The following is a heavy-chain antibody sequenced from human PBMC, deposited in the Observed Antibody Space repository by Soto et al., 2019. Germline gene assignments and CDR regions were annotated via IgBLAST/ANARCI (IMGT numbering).Heavy chain of an antibody. CDR1: GYTFTSYG. CDR2: ISAHNGNT. V-gene: IGHV1-18*01. D-gene: IGHD1-1*01. J-gene: IGHJ4*02. CDR3: ARRRYGDY. Sequence: QVHLVQSGAEVKKPGASVKVSCKASGYTFTSYGITWVRQAPGQGLEWMGWISAHNGNTDYAQKLQGRVIVTRDTTTSTAYMELRSVRSGGTAVYYCARRRYGDYWGQGALVTVSS.